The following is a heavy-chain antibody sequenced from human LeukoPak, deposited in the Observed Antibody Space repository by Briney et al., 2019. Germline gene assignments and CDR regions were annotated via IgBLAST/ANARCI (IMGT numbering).Heavy chain of an antibody. CDR2: IYSGGST. D-gene: IGHD2-15*01. V-gene: IGHV3-53*04. CDR1: GFTFSSNY. Sequence: GGSLRLSCAASGFTFSSNYMSWVGQAQGRGLEGASVIYSGGSTYYADSVKGRFTISRHNSKNTLYLQMNSLRAEDTAVYYCARVGLVVAATFFDYWGQGTLVTASS. J-gene: IGHJ4*02. CDR3: ARVGLVVAATFFDY.